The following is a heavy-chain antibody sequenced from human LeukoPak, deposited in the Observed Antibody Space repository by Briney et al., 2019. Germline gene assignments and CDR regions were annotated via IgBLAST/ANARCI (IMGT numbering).Heavy chain of an antibody. V-gene: IGHV4-39*01. CDR2: IYYSGST. CDR1: GGSISSSSYY. CDR3: ARQGLRGRYNSFDP. J-gene: IGHJ5*02. Sequence: SETLSLTCTVSGGSISSSSYYWGWIRQPPGKGLEWIGSIYYSGSTYYNPSLKSRVTISVDTSKNQFSLKLSSVTAADTAVYYCARQGLRGRYNSFDPWGQGTLVTVSS.